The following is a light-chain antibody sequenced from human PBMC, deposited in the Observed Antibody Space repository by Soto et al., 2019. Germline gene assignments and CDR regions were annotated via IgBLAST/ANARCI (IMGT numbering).Light chain of an antibody. J-gene: IGKJ1*01. CDR3: QQGSSNPWT. CDR2: AAS. Sequence: DIQMTQSPSSLSASVGDRVTITCRASQSITSYLNWYQQKPGKAPKLLFYAASSLQSGVPSRFSGSGSVTDFTLTISSLQPEDFATYYCQQGSSNPWTFGQGTKVDIK. V-gene: IGKV1-39*01. CDR1: QSITSY.